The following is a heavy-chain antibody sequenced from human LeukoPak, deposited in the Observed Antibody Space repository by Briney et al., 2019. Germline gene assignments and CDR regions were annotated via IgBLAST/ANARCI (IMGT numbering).Heavy chain of an antibody. CDR1: GYTFTGYY. CDR3: ARGLSVRSGGTTHDY. J-gene: IGHJ4*02. D-gene: IGHD3-3*01. V-gene: IGHV1-2*02. CDR2: INPNSGGT. Sequence: ASVKVSCKASGYTFTGYYMHWVRQAPGQGLEWMGWINPNSGGTNYAQKFQGRVTMTRDTSISTAYMELSRLRSDDTAVYYCARGLSVRSGGTTHDYWGQGTLVTVSS.